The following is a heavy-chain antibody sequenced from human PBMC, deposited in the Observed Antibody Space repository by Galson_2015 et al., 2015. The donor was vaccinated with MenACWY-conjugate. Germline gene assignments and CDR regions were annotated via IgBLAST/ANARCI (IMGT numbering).Heavy chain of an antibody. CDR2: IYWDDDK. Sequence: PALVKPTQTLTLTCTFSGFSLTTSGVSVGWIRQPPGKALEFLGLIYWDDDKRYSPSVKSRLTITKDTSKNQVVLRMTNMDPVDTATYYCVHISDYYESASYYRDAFDVWGQGTTVTVSS. CDR3: VHISDYYESASYYRDAFDV. D-gene: IGHD3-22*01. CDR1: GFSLTTSGVS. V-gene: IGHV2-5*02. J-gene: IGHJ3*01.